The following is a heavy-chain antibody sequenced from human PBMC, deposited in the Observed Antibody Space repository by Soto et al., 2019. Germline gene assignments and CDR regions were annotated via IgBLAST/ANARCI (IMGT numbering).Heavy chain of an antibody. J-gene: IGHJ6*02. CDR3: ARDHRAVAGTGISIYYYYYGMDV. CDR2: INSDGSST. V-gene: IGHV3-74*01. Sequence: PGGSLRLSCAASGFTFSSYWMHWVRQAPGKGLVWVSRINSDGSSTSYADSVKGRFTISRDNAKNTLYLQMNSLRAEDTAVYYCARDHRAVAGTGISIYYYYYGMDVWGQGTTVTVSS. CDR1: GFTFSSYW. D-gene: IGHD6-19*01.